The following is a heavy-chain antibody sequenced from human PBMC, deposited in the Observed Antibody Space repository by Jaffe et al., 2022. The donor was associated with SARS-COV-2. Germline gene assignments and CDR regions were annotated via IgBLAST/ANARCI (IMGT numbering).Heavy chain of an antibody. Sequence: QVQLVQSGAEVKKPGASVKVSCKASGYTFTGYYMHWVRQAPGQGLEWMGWINPNSGGTNYAQKFQGRVTMTRDTSISTAYMELSRLRSDDTAVYYCARDRYHYDSSGYYYAGYWGQGTLVTVSS. D-gene: IGHD3-22*01. CDR3: ARDRYHYDSSGYYYAGY. CDR2: INPNSGGT. J-gene: IGHJ4*02. CDR1: GYTFTGYY. V-gene: IGHV1-2*02.